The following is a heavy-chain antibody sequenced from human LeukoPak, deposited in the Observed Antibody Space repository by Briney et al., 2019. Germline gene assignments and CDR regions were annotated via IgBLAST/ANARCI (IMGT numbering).Heavy chain of an antibody. CDR1: GGSISSYY. Sequence: PSETLSLTCTVSGGSISSYYWSWIRQPPGKGLEWIGYIYYSGSTNYNPSLKSRVTISVDTPKNQFSLKLSSVTAADTAVYYCARALWNYDFWSGYYGALYFDYWGQGTLVTVSS. J-gene: IGHJ4*02. D-gene: IGHD3-3*01. CDR2: IYYSGST. CDR3: ARALWNYDFWSGYYGALYFDY. V-gene: IGHV4-59*01.